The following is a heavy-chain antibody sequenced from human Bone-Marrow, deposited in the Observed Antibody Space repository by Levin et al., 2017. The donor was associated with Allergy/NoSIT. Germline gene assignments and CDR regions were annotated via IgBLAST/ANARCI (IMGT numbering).Heavy chain of an antibody. CDR1: GFTFNSYS. J-gene: IGHJ4*02. CDR3: ARVYDSGYDLDY. D-gene: IGHD5-12*01. V-gene: IGHV3-48*04. CDR2: ISRSSSTI. Sequence: GESLKISCEASGFTFNSYSMDWVRQAPGKGLEWVSYISRSSSTIYYADSVKGRFTISRDNAKNSLYLQLNSLRAEDTAVYYCARVYDSGYDLDYWGQGTLVTVSS.